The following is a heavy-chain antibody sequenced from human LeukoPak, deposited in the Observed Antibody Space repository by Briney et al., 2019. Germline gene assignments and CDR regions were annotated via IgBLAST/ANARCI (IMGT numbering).Heavy chain of an antibody. Sequence: GASVKVSCKASGGTFSSYAISWVRQMPGKGLEWMGIIYPGDSDTRYSPSFKGQVTISADKSISTAYLQWRSLKPSDTAMYYCARLGACSGNTCYSGDYWGQGSLVTVSS. D-gene: IGHD2-15*01. CDR1: GGTFSSYA. V-gene: IGHV5-51*01. CDR3: ARLGACSGNTCYSGDY. CDR2: IYPGDSDT. J-gene: IGHJ4*02.